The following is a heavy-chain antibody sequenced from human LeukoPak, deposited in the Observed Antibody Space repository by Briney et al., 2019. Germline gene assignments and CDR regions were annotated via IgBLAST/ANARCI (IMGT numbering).Heavy chain of an antibody. J-gene: IGHJ3*02. V-gene: IGHV1-69*06. D-gene: IGHD2-15*01. Sequence: ASVKVSCKASGGTFSSYAISWVRQAPGQGLEWMGGIIPIFGTANYAQKFQGRVTITADKSTSTAYMELSSLRSDDTAVYYCAPARLYDAFDIWGQGTMVTVSS. CDR1: GGTFSSYA. CDR3: APARLYDAFDI. CDR2: IIPIFGTA.